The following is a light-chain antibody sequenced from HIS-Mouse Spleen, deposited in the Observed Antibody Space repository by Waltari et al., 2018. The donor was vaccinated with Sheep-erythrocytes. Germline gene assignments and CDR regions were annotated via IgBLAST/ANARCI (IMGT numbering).Light chain of an antibody. CDR2: DVS. CDR1: SSDLGGYHS. Sequence: QSALTQPRSVSGSPGPSVTISCTGTSSDLGGYHSVSGYQQHPGKAPKLMIYDVSKRPSGVPDRFSGSKSGNTASLTISGLQAEDEADYYCCSYAGSYNHVFATGTKVTVL. J-gene: IGLJ1*01. CDR3: CSYAGSYNHV. V-gene: IGLV2-11*01.